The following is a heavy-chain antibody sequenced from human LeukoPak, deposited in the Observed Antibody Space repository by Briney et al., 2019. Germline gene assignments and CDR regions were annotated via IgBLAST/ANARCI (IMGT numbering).Heavy chain of an antibody. CDR2: IYYSGST. V-gene: IGHV4-59*01. J-gene: IGHJ4*02. Sequence: SETLSLPCTVSGGPISSYYWRWIRQPPGEGLEWIGYIYYSGSTNYNPSLKSRVTISVDTSKSQFSLKLSSVTAADTAVYYCARGGYYFDYWGQGTLVTVSS. CDR1: GGPISSYY. D-gene: IGHD3-22*01. CDR3: ARGGYYFDY.